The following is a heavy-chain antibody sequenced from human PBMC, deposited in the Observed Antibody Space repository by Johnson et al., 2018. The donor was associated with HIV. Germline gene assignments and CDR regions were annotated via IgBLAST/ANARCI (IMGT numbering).Heavy chain of an antibody. CDR1: GFTFSNYG. V-gene: IGHV3-30*18. J-gene: IGHJ3*02. Sequence: QVQLVESGGGVVQPGRSLRLSCSASGFTFSNYGMQWVRQAPGKGLEWVAVISYDGDNEYYADSVKGRFTISRDNSKNTLYLQVNSLRPEDTAVYYCAKNKQVWGLLPVDAFDIWGQGTLITVSS. CDR2: ISYDGDNE. D-gene: IGHD1-26*01. CDR3: AKNKQVWGLLPVDAFDI.